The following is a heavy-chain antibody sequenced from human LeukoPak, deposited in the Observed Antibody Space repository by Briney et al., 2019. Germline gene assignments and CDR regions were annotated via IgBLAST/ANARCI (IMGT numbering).Heavy chain of an antibody. CDR3: ARVGRRTVVPAAHYYYYYMDV. D-gene: IGHD2-2*01. V-gene: IGHV4-59*01. Sequence: SETLSLTCAVSGGSISSYYWSWIRQPPGKGLEWIGYIYYSGSTNYNPSLKSRVTISVDTSKNQFSLKLSSVTAADTAVYYCARVGRRTVVPAAHYYYYYMDVRGKGTTVTVSS. J-gene: IGHJ6*03. CDR2: IYYSGST. CDR1: GGSISSYY.